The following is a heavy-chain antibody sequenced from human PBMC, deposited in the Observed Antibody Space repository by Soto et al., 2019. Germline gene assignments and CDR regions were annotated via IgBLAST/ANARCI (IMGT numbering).Heavy chain of an antibody. CDR2: IYYSGST. J-gene: IGHJ4*02. Sequence: SETLSLTCTVSGGSISSYYWSWIRQPPGKGLEWIGYIYYSGSTDYNPSLKSRVTVSVDSSRNQFSLKLTSVTAADTAVYYCDREAAFSGYFVYWGQGTLVTVSS. CDR1: GGSISSYY. CDR3: DREAAFSGYFVY. D-gene: IGHD3-10*01. V-gene: IGHV4-59*01.